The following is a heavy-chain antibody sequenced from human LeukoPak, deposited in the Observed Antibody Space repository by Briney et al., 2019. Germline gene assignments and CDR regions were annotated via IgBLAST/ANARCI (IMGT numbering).Heavy chain of an antibody. D-gene: IGHD3-9*01. CDR2: INHSGST. CDR1: GGSITSTYY. J-gene: IGHJ6*03. CDR3: ARVFPYYYYYYMDV. V-gene: IGHV4-34*01. Sequence: SETLSLTCSVSGGSITSTYYWGWIRQPPGKGLEWIGEINHSGSTNYNPSLKSRVTISVDTSKNQFSLKLSSVTAADTAVYYCARVFPYYYYYYMDVWGEGTTVTVSS.